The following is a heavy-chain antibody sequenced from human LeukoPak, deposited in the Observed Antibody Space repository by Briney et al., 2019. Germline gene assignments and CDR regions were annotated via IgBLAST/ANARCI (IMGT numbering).Heavy chain of an antibody. V-gene: IGHV4-39*01. CDR1: GGSISSSSYY. J-gene: IGHJ4*02. CDR3: ASHYGSGSYFDY. D-gene: IGHD3-10*01. Sequence: SSETLSLTCTVSGGSISSSSYYWGLIRQPPGKGLEWIGSIYYSGSTYYNPSLKSRVTISVDTSKNQFSLKLSSVTAADTAVYYCASHYGSGSYFDYWGQGTLVTVSS. CDR2: IYYSGST.